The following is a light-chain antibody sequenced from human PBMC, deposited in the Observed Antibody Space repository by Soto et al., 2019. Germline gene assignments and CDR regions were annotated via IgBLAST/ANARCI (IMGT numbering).Light chain of an antibody. V-gene: IGLV2-11*01. CDR1: GSDVGGYNY. CDR3: CSYTGRYTFRV. J-gene: IGLJ1*01. Sequence: QSALTQPRSVSGSPGQSVTISCTGTGSDVGGYNYVSWYQQHPGKAPKVIIYDVSKRPSGVPDRFSGSKSGNTASLTISGLQADDEADYYCCSYTGRYTFRVFGTGTKLTVL. CDR2: DVS.